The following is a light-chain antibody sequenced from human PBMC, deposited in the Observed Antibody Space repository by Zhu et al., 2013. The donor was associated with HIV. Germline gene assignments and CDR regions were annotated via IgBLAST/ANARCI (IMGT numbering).Light chain of an antibody. CDR2: DVT. CDR1: SSDVGGYNS. Sequence: QSALTQPASVSGSPGQSITISCTGTSSDVGGYNSVSWYQHHPGKAPKLMIYDVTNRPSGVSDRFSGSKSGNLASLTISGLQADDEADYYCSSYAGSNNLVVFGGGTKLTVL. CDR3: SSYAGSNNLVV. J-gene: IGLJ2*01. V-gene: IGLV2-14*01.